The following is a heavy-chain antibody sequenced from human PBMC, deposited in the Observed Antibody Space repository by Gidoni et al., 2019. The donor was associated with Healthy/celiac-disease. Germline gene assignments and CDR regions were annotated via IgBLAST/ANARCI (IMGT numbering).Heavy chain of an antibody. CDR2: IWYDGSNK. CDR3: ARGLCTGGGSCYAFDY. Sequence: QVQLVESGGGVVQPGRSLRLSCAASGFTFSRYGMHWVRQDPGKGLEWGAVIWYDGSNKYYADSVKGRFTISRDNSKNTLYLQMNSLRAEDTAVYYCARGLCTGGGSCYAFDYWGQGTLVTVSS. CDR1: GFTFSRYG. J-gene: IGHJ4*02. D-gene: IGHD2-15*01. V-gene: IGHV3-33*01.